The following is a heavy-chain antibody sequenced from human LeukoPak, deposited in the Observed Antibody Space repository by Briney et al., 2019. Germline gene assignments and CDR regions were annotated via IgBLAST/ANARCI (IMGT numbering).Heavy chain of an antibody. Sequence: XGSLRLSCAASGFTFSDYSMNWVRQAPGKGLEWVSSISGSSTYIYYADLVKGRFTISRDSAKNSLYLQMNSLRAEDTAVYYCARDLTGEPPFIDYWGQGTLVSVSS. V-gene: IGHV3-21*01. D-gene: IGHD7-27*01. CDR2: ISGSSTYI. J-gene: IGHJ4*02. CDR3: ARDLTGEPPFIDY. CDR1: GFTFSDYS.